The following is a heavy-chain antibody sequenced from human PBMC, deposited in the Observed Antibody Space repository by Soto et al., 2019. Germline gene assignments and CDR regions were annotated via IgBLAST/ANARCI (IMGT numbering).Heavy chain of an antibody. V-gene: IGHV4-38-2*01. J-gene: IGHJ4*02. Sequence: SETLSLTCAVSGDSITSIYHWGWIRQPPGKGLEWIGSIYHSGSTYYNPSLKSRVTISVDTSKNQFSLKLSSVTAADTAVYYCAGLPTTVTTSTDSYYFDYWGQGTLVTVSS. D-gene: IGHD4-4*01. CDR2: IYHSGST. CDR1: GDSITSIYH. CDR3: AGLPTTVTTSTDSYYFDY.